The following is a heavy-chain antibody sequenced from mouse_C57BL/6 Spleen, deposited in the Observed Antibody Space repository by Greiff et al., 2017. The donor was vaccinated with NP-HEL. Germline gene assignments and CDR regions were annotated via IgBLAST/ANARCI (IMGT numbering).Heavy chain of an antibody. CDR2: IDPSDSYT. CDR1: GYTFTSYW. D-gene: IGHD4-1*01. Sequence: QVQLQQPGAELVMPGASVKLSCKASGYTFTSYWMHWVKQRPGQGLEWIGEIDPSDSYTNYNQKFKGKSTLTVDKSSSTAYMQLSSLTSEDSAVYYCARLTGTTGYDYWGQGTTLTVSS. V-gene: IGHV1-69*01. J-gene: IGHJ2*01. CDR3: ARLTGTTGYDY.